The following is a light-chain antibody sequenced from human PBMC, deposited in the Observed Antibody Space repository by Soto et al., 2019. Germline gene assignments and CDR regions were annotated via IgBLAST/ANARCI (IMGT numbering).Light chain of an antibody. CDR2: GAS. CDR3: QQLNTYPIT. V-gene: IGKV1-9*01. J-gene: IGKJ5*01. Sequence: IQLTQSPSSLSASVGDRVTITCRASQGISSYLAWYQQKPWKAPKLLIYGASTLEGGVPFRFSGSGSGTDFTLIISSVQPEDFATYYCQQLNTYPITFGQGTRLEIK. CDR1: QGISSY.